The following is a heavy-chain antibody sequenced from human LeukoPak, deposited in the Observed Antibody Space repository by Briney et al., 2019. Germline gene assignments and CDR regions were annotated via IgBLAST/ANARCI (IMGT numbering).Heavy chain of an antibody. D-gene: IGHD3-22*01. CDR1: GYTLTELS. CDR3: ATAYSSGYIVTYNAFDI. CDR2: FDPEDGET. Sequence: ASVKVSCKVSGYTLTELSMHWVRQAPGKGLEWMGGFDPEDGETIYAQKFQGRVTMTEDTSTDTAYMELSSLRSEDTAVYYCATAYSSGYIVTYNAFDIWGQGTMVTVSS. V-gene: IGHV1-24*01. J-gene: IGHJ3*02.